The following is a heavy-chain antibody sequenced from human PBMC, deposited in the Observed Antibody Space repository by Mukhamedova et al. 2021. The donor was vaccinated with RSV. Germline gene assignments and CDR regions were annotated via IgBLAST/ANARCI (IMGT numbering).Heavy chain of an antibody. J-gene: IGHJ5*02. CDR2: IYYSGST. V-gene: IGHV4-59*09. Sequence: EWIGYIYYSGSTNYNPSLKSRVTIPVDTSKNQFSLKLSSVTAADTAVYHCARGEGWFDPWGQGTLVTVPS. CDR3: ARGEGWFDP.